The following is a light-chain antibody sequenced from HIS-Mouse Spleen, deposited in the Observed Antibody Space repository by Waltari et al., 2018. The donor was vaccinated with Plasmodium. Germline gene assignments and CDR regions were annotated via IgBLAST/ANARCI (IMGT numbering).Light chain of an antibody. J-gene: IGLJ1*01. V-gene: IGLV2-23*01. CDR2: EGS. CDR3: CSYAGSSTYV. CDR1: SSDVGSYNL. Sequence: QSALTQPASVSGSPGQSITISCTGTSSDVGSYNLVSWYQQHPGKAPKLMVYEGSKRPLGGSNGVSGSKSGNTASRTSSGLQAEDEADYYCCSYAGSSTYVFGTGTKVTVL.